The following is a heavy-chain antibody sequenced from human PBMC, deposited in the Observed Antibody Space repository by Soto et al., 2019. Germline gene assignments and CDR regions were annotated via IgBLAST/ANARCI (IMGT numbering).Heavy chain of an antibody. CDR2: IRGSGDST. V-gene: IGHV3-23*01. CDR1: GFTFSSYA. D-gene: IGHD6-19*01. CDR3: AKGPYSSGWYYFDY. J-gene: IGHJ4*02. Sequence: GGSLRLSCAASGFTFSSYAMSWVRQAPGKGLEWVSSIRGSGDSTYYADSVKGRFTISRDKSKNTLYLQMNSLRAEDTAVYYCAKGPYSSGWYYFDYWGQGSLVTVSS.